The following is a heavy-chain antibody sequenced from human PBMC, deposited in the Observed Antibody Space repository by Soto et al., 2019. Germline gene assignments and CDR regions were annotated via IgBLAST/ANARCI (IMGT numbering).Heavy chain of an antibody. J-gene: IGHJ4*02. D-gene: IGHD1-26*01. CDR1: GFTFSSYG. CDR2: ISYDGSNK. CDR3: AKGRLWRVVGDYFDY. Sequence: GGSLRLSCAASGFTFSSYGMHWVRQAPGKGLEWVAVISYDGSNKYYADSVKGRFTISRDNSKNTLYLQMNSLRAEDTAVYYCAKGRLWRVVGDYFDYWGQGTLVTVSS. V-gene: IGHV3-30*18.